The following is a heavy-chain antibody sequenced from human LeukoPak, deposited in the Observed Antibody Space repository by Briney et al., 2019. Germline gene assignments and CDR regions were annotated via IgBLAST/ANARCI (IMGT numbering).Heavy chain of an antibody. D-gene: IGHD1-1*01. CDR3: ARGAGNERYYYYYMDV. CDR1: GGSISSYY. CDR2: IYYSGST. J-gene: IGHJ6*03. Sequence: PSETLSLTCTVSGGSISSYYWSWIRQPPGKGLEWIEYIYYSGSTNYNPSLKSRVTISVDTSKNQFSLKLSSVTAADTAVYYCARGAGNERYYYYYMDVWGKGTTVTVSS. V-gene: IGHV4-59*01.